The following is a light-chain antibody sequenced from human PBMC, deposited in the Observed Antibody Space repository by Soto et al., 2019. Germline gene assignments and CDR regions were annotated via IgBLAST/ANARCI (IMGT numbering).Light chain of an antibody. J-gene: IGKJ1*01. Sequence: EIVMTQSPATLSVSPGERATLSCRTSQTVSSNLAWYQQKPGQSPRFLIYGASSRATGIPDRFSGSGSGTDFTLTISSLQSEDFALYYCQQYNDWPLTFGQGTKVDIK. V-gene: IGKV3D-15*01. CDR2: GAS. CDR3: QQYNDWPLT. CDR1: QTVSSN.